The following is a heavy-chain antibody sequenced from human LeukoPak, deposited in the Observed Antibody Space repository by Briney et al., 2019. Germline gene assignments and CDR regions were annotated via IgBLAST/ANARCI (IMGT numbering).Heavy chain of an antibody. D-gene: IGHD6-19*01. Sequence: GASVKVSCKASGYTFTGYYMHWVRQAPGQGLEWMGWINPNSGDTNYAQKFQGRVTMTRDTSISTAYMELSRLRSDDTAVYYCARSTSDSSGWYGPYYYYMDVWGKGTTVTVSS. CDR2: INPNSGDT. V-gene: IGHV1-2*02. CDR3: ARSTSDSSGWYGPYYYYMDV. CDR1: GYTFTGYY. J-gene: IGHJ6*03.